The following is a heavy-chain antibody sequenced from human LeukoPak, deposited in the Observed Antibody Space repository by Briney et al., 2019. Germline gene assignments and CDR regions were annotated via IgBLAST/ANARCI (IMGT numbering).Heavy chain of an antibody. CDR2: IWYDGSNK. V-gene: IGHV3-33*01. CDR1: GFTFSSYG. J-gene: IGHJ4*02. Sequence: GGSLRLSCAASGFTFSSYGMHWVRQAPGKGLEWVAVIWYDGSNKYYADSVKGRFTISRDNSKNMLYLQMNSLRAEDTAVYYCARGGVATIGIDYWGQGTLVTVSS. CDR3: ARGGVATIGIDY. D-gene: IGHD5-12*01.